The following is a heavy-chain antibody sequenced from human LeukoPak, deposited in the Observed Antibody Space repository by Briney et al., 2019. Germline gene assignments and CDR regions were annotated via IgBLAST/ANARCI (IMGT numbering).Heavy chain of an antibody. V-gene: IGHV4-38-2*02. CDR3: ARQPTVIILPVAYDI. J-gene: IGHJ3*02. CDR2: VYYTGST. D-gene: IGHD3-3*01. Sequence: SETLSLTCTVSGYSISSGDYWGWIRQPPGKGLEWIGSVYYTGSTYYNPSLKSRVTISVDTSTNQFSLKLNSMTAADAAVYFCARQPTVIILPVAYDIWGQGTMVTVSS. CDR1: GYSISSGDY.